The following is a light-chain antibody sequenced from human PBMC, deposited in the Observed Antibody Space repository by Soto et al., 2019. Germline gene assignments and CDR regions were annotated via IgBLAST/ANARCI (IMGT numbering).Light chain of an antibody. CDR1: SGDIGSYNR. CDR2: EVT. CDR3: SSYTNINTRACV. Sequence: QSALTQPASVSGSPGQSITISCTGTSGDIGSYNRVSWYQQHPGKATKLIIYEVTDRPSGVSNRFSGSKSGNTASLTISGLQAEDESEYYGSSYTNINTRACVFGTGTKLTVL. V-gene: IGLV2-14*01. J-gene: IGLJ1*01.